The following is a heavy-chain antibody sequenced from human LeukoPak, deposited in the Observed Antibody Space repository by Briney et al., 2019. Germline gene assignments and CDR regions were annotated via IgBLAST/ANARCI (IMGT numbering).Heavy chain of an antibody. CDR3: AAATATSFHYVWGSPHYTEEWRD. D-gene: IGHD3-16*02. CDR2: FDREDNEI. Sequence: ASVKVSCKVSGYTLTEVSIHWVRQAPAKGIELMGGFDREDNEIMYAQRFQGRVTMTEDASTDTAYLEMSSLRSDDTAVYYCAAATATSFHYVWGSPHYTEEWRDWGQGTLVTVSS. V-gene: IGHV1-24*01. CDR1: GYTLTEVS. J-gene: IGHJ4*02.